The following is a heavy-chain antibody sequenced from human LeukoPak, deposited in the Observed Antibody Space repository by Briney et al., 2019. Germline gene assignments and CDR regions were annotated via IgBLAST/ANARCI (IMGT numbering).Heavy chain of an antibody. CDR3: ARGGGGVAGQLSPDY. V-gene: IGHV1-46*01. J-gene: IGHJ4*02. Sequence: ASVKVSCKASEYTFTSYYMHWVRQAPGQGLEWMGIINPSGGSTSYAQKFQGRVTMTRDTSTYTVYMELSSLRSGDTAVYYCARGGGGVAGQLSPDYWGQGTLVTVSP. D-gene: IGHD6-19*01. CDR2: INPSGGST. CDR1: EYTFTSYY.